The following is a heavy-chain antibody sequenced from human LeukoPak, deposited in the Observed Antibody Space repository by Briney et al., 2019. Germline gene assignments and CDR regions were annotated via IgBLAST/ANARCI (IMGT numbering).Heavy chain of an antibody. Sequence: PGGSLRLSCAASGFTVSSNYMSWVRQAPGKGLEWVSVIYSDGNTYYADSVKGRFTISRDNSKNTLYPQMNSLRAEDTAVCFCARGKYDSSGFYSHAFDIWGQGTMVTVSS. CDR2: IYSDGNT. CDR1: GFTVSSNY. CDR3: ARGKYDSSGFYSHAFDI. J-gene: IGHJ3*02. V-gene: IGHV3-66*01. D-gene: IGHD3-22*01.